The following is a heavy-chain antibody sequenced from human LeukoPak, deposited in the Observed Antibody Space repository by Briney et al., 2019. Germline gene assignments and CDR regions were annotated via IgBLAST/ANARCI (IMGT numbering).Heavy chain of an antibody. V-gene: IGHV3-49*03. CDR3: TRYSGRTDY. J-gene: IGHJ4*02. Sequence: GGSLRLSCTSSGFTFGTHAVSWFRQAPGKGLEWVAFIRSKTFGGTTEYAASVKGRFTISRDDSKSIAYLQMNSLKTEDTAVYYCTRYSGRTDYWGQGTLVSVSS. CDR1: GFTFGTHA. CDR2: IRSKTFGGTT. D-gene: IGHD5-18*01.